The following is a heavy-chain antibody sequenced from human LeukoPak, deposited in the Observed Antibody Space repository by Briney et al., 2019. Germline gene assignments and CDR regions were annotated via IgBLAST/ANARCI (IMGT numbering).Heavy chain of an antibody. Sequence: SVKVSCKASGGTFSSYAISWVRQAPGQGLEWMGGIIPIFGTANYAQKFQGRVTITADESTSTAYMELSSLRSEDTAVYYCARVQIWVFPPPIAGDWYFDLWGRGALVTVSS. CDR2: IIPIFGTA. CDR3: ARVQIWVFPPPIAGDWYFDL. V-gene: IGHV1-69*13. CDR1: GGTFSSYA. D-gene: IGHD6-13*01. J-gene: IGHJ2*01.